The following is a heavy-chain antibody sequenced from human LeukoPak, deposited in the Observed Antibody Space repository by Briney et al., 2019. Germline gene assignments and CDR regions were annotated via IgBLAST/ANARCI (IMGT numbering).Heavy chain of an antibody. CDR2: FYYRGSS. D-gene: IGHD5-18*01. CDR1: GGSISSGDYY. Sequence: SETLSLTCTVSGGSISSGDYYWSWIRQPPGKGLEWIGYFYYRGSSYYNPSLKSRIIMSVDTSKKQFSLKLNSVTAADTAVYYCAGGRTAKVTISPGKYYYYYGVDVWGQGTTVTVS. CDR3: AGGRTAKVTISPGKYYYYYGVDV. J-gene: IGHJ6*02. V-gene: IGHV4-30-4*01.